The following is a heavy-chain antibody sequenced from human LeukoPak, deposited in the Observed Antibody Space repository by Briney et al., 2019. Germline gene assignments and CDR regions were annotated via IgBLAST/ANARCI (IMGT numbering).Heavy chain of an antibody. CDR3: ARVGAYYYDSSGYPSAFDI. Sequence: GGSPRLSCAASGFTFSSYSMNWVRQAPGKGLEWVSSISSSSSYIYYAGSVKGRFTISRDNAKNSLYLQMNSLRAEDTAVYYCARVGAYYYDSSGYPSAFDIWGQGTMVTVSS. V-gene: IGHV3-21*04. CDR1: GFTFSSYS. CDR2: ISSSSSYI. J-gene: IGHJ3*02. D-gene: IGHD3-22*01.